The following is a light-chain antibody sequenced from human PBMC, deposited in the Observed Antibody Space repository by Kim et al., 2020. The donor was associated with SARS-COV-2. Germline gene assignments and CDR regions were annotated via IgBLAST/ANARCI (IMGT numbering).Light chain of an antibody. V-gene: IGLV2-23*02. J-gene: IGLJ3*02. CDR1: SSDVGRYNL. CDR3: CSYAGTTTDWV. Sequence: QSALTQPASVSGSPGQSITISCTGTSSDVGRYNLVSWYQQRPGKAPKLLIYGVNKWPSGVSNRFSGSKSGNTASLTISGLQAEDEADYYCCSYAGTTTDWVFGGGTKLTVL. CDR2: GVN.